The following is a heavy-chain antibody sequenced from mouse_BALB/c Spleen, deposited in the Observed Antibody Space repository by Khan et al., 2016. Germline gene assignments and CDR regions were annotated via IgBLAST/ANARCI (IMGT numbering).Heavy chain of an antibody. CDR1: GFSLTSYG. V-gene: IGHV2-2*02. CDR2: IWSGGST. Sequence: QVRLQQSGPGLVQPSQSLSITCTVSGFSLTSYGVHWVRQSPGKGLEWLGVIWSGGSTDYNAAFISRLSISKDNSKSQVFFKMNSLQANDTAIYYCARKPEGDGDYEARDYWGQGTSGTVSS. CDR3: ARKPEGDGDYEARDY. J-gene: IGHJ4*01. D-gene: IGHD2-13*01.